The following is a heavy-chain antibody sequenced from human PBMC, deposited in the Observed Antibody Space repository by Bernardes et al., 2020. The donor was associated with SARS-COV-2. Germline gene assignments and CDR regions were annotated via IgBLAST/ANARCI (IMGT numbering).Heavy chain of an antibody. J-gene: IGHJ6*02. CDR2: IYTSGST. D-gene: IGHD2-2*02. CDR1: GGSISSYY. CDR3: ARAACSSTSCYSADV. Sequence: ETLSLTCTVSGGSISSYYWSWIRQPAGKGLEWIGRIYTSGSTNYNPSLKSRVTMSVDTSKNQFSLKLSSVTAADTAVYYCARAACSSTSCYSADVWGQGTTVTVSS. V-gene: IGHV4-4*07.